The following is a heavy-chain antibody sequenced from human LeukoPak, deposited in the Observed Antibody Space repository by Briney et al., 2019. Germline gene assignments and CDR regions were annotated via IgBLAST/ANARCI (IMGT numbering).Heavy chain of an antibody. J-gene: IGHJ5*02. CDR3: ARNGQSGFSFDP. CDR1: GGPLNGRY. Sequence: SETLSLTCAVYGGPLNGRYWSWNRQPPGKGLEWIGEGSDRGGTKFNPSLQSRASISADASKNQLTLELTSVTAADTAVYYCARNGQSGFSFDPWGQGTLVTVSS. CDR2: GSDRGGT. D-gene: IGHD1-26*01. V-gene: IGHV4-34*01.